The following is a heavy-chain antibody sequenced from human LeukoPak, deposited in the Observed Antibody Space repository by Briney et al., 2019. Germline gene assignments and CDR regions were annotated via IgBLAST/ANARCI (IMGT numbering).Heavy chain of an antibody. J-gene: IGHJ5*02. CDR3: ARAPYCSGGSCYSGGVYWFDP. V-gene: IGHV1-2*06. CDR2: INPNSGGT. Sequence: GASVKVSCKASGYTFTGYFMHWVRQAPGQGLEWMGRINPNSGGTSYAQKFQGRVTMTRDTSISTAYMELSSLRSDDTAVYYCARAPYCSGGSCYSGGVYWFDPWGQGTLVTVSS. CDR1: GYTFTGYF. D-gene: IGHD2-15*01.